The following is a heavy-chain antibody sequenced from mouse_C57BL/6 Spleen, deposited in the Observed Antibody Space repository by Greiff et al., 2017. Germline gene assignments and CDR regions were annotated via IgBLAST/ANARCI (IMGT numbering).Heavy chain of an antibody. V-gene: IGHV1-15*01. CDR2: IDPETGGT. CDR3: TRCPTTVEAWFAY. Sequence: ESGAELVRPGASVTLSCKASGYTFTDYEMHWVKQTPVHGLEWIGAIDPETGGTAYNQKFKGKAILTADKSSSTAYMELRSLTSEDSAVYYCTRCPTTVEAWFAYWGQGTLVTVSA. J-gene: IGHJ3*01. CDR1: GYTFTDYE. D-gene: IGHD1-1*01.